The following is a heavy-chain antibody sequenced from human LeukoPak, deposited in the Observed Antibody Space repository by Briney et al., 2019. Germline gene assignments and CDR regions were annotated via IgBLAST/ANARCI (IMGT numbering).Heavy chain of an antibody. CDR2: ISGSGDST. Sequence: PGGTLRLSCAASGFTFSSYGMSWVRQAPGKGLEWVSTISGSGDSTYYADSVKGRFTISRDNSKNTLYLQMNSLRAEDTAVYYCAKDYYDSSGYALRPDAFDIWGQGTMVTVSS. V-gene: IGHV3-23*01. D-gene: IGHD3-22*01. J-gene: IGHJ3*02. CDR3: AKDYYDSSGYALRPDAFDI. CDR1: GFTFSSYG.